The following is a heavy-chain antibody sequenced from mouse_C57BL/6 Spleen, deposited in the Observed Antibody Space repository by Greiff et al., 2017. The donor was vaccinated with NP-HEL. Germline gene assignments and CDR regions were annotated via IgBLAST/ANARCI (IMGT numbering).Heavy chain of an antibody. D-gene: IGHD1-1*01. J-gene: IGHJ4*01. V-gene: IGHV10-3*01. Sequence: EVKLVESGGGLVQPKGSLKLSCAASGFTFNTYAMHWVRQAPGKGLEWVARISRKSSNSATYYADSVKDRFTISRDDSQSMLYLQMNNLKTEDTAKYYCVSPSHYYGSSYYAMDYWGQGTSVTVSS. CDR1: GFTFNTYA. CDR3: VSPSHYYGSSYYAMDY. CDR2: ISRKSSNSAT.